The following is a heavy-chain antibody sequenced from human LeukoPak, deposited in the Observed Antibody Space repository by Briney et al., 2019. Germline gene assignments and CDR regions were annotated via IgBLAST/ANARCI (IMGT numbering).Heavy chain of an antibody. CDR1: GVTFSSYA. D-gene: IGHD5-12*01. Sequence: GGSLRLSCAASGVTFSSYAMNWVRQAAGRGLEWVSGISSGGSSTYYADSVKGRFTISRDNSKNTLYLQMNSLRAEDTAVYYCARGPSGYHNTGGQGTLVTVSS. CDR2: ISSGGSST. J-gene: IGHJ4*02. V-gene: IGHV3-23*01. CDR3: ARGPSGYHNT.